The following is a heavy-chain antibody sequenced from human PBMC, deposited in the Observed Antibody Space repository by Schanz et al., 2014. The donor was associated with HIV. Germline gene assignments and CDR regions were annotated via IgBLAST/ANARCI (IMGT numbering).Heavy chain of an antibody. CDR3: AKPEYDSSGNSQSHFDY. CDR1: GFTFYTYA. J-gene: IGHJ4*02. D-gene: IGHD3-22*01. Sequence: EVQLLDSGGGLVQPGGSLRLSCVASGFTFYTYAMTWVRQAPGKGLEWVSSISESGGRTYYADSVNGRFTISRDNSKNTLYLQMTTLRTEDTAVYYCAKPEYDSSGNSQSHFDYWGQGTLVTVSS. V-gene: IGHV3-23*01. CDR2: ISESGGRT.